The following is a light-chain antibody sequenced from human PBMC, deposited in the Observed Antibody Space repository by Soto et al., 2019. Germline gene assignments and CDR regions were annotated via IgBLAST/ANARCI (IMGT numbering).Light chain of an antibody. CDR3: QSYDSSLSGGV. CDR1: SSNIGAGYD. CDR2: GNT. J-gene: IGLJ2*01. V-gene: IGLV1-40*01. Sequence: QSVLTQPPSVSGGPGQRVTISCTGSSSNIGAGYDVQWYQQLPGTAPKLLIYGNTNRPSGVPDRFSGSKSGTSASLAITGLQAEDEADYYCQSYDSSLSGGVFGGGTKLTVL.